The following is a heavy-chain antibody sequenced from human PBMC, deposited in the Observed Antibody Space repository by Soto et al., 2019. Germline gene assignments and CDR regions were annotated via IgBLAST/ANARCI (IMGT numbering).Heavy chain of an antibody. D-gene: IGHD1-26*01. Sequence: GASVKVSCKASGYTFTGYYMHWVRQAPGQGLEWMGWINPNSGGTKYAQKFQGRVTITRDTSASTAYMELSSLRSEDTAVYYCARDVGATGDWGQGTLVTVSS. CDR3: ARDVGATGD. CDR1: GYTFTGYY. CDR2: INPNSGGT. J-gene: IGHJ4*02. V-gene: IGHV1-2*02.